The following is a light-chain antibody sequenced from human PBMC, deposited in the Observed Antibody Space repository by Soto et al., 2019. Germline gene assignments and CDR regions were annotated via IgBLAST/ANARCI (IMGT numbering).Light chain of an antibody. V-gene: IGLV2-23*01. CDR1: SSDVGSYKL. CDR2: DGT. Sequence: QSALTQPASVSGSPGQSITISCTGTSSDVGSYKLVSWYQQHPGEAPQLMIYDGTERPSGVSNRFSGSKSGNTASLTISGLQDEDEEDYYCCSYAASSTSVVFGGGTKLTVL. J-gene: IGLJ2*01. CDR3: CSYAASSTSVV.